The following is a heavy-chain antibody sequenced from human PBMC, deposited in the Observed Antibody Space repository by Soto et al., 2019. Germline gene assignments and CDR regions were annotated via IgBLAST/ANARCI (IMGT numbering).Heavy chain of an antibody. D-gene: IGHD6-13*01. CDR3: ARQRVIPGTPTNLFAP. V-gene: IGHV4-39*01. J-gene: IGHJ5*02. CDR1: GGSISSGGYY. Sequence: PSETLSLTCTVSGGSISSGGYYWNWIRQPPGKGLEWIGYIYYIGSTYYNPSLKSRLTLSVDTSKNQFSLKLTSVTASDTALYYCARQRVIPGTPTNLFAPWGQGTPVTVSS. CDR2: IYYIGST.